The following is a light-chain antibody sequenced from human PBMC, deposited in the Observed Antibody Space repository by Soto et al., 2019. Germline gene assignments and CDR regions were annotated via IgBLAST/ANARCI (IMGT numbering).Light chain of an antibody. CDR1: QSISSW. Sequence: DIQMTQSPSTLSASVGDRVTITCRAIQSISSWLACYQQKPGKAPKLLIYKASSVESGLPPRFSGSAYGTEFTLTISSLQPDDFATYYCKQYTTYWKFGQGTKVQI. J-gene: IGKJ1*01. CDR2: KAS. V-gene: IGKV1-5*03. CDR3: KQYTTYWK.